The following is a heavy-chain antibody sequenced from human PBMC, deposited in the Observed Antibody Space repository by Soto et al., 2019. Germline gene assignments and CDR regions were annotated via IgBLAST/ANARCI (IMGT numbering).Heavy chain of an antibody. CDR3: ARDLFNVVVVADVDY. CDR1: GFTFSSYW. D-gene: IGHD2-15*01. CDR2: IKQDGSEK. V-gene: IGHV3-7*01. J-gene: IGHJ4*02. Sequence: EVQLVESGGGLVQSGGSLRLSCAASGFTFSSYWMSWVRQAPGKGLEWVANIKQDGSEKYYVDSVKGRFTISRDNAKNSLYLQMNSLRAEDTAVYYCARDLFNVVVVADVDYWGQGTLVTVSS.